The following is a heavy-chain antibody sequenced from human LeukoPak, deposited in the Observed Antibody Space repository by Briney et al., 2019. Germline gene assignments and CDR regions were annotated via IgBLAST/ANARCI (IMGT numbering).Heavy chain of an antibody. Sequence: PGGSLRLSCAASGFTFDDYGMSWVRQAPGKGLEWVSGINWNGGSTGYADSVKGRFTISRDNAKNSLYLQMNSLRAEDAALYYCARDAPDRHNWNDVTDYWGQGTLVTVSS. CDR1: GFTFDDYG. CDR2: INWNGGST. V-gene: IGHV3-20*04. CDR3: ARDAPDRHNWNDVTDY. J-gene: IGHJ4*02. D-gene: IGHD1-20*01.